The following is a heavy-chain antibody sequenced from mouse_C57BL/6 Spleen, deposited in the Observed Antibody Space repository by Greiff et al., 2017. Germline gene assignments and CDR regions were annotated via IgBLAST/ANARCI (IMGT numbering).Heavy chain of an antibody. D-gene: IGHD2-5*01. CDR1: GFTFSDYG. CDR3: ARRSNYVSYYAMDY. V-gene: IGHV5-17*01. J-gene: IGHJ4*01. CDR2: ISSGSSTI. Sequence: EVKLVESGGGLVKPGGSLKLSCAASGFTFSDYGMHWVRQAPEKGLEWVAYISSGSSTIYYPDTVKGRFTISRDNAKNTLFLQMTSLRSEDTAMYYCARRSNYVSYYAMDYWGQGTSVTVSS.